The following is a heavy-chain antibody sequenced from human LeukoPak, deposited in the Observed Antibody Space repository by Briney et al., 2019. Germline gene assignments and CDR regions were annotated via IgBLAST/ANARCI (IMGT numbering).Heavy chain of an antibody. CDR3: ARDSGSYDY. CDR1: GGSISSGGYY. Sequence: SETLSLTCTVSGGSISSGGYYWSWIRQPPGKGLEWIGYIYHSGSTYYNPSLKSRVTISVDRSKNQFSLKLSSVTAADTAVYYCARDSGSYDYWGQGTLVTVSS. CDR2: IYHSGST. V-gene: IGHV4-30-2*01. J-gene: IGHJ4*02. D-gene: IGHD3-22*01.